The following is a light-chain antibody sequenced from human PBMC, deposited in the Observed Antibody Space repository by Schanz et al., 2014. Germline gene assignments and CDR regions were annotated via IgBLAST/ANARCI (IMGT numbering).Light chain of an antibody. V-gene: IGKV3-20*01. CDR1: QSVSSN. Sequence: EIVMTQSPATLSVSPGERATLSCRASQSVSSNLAWYQKRPGQAPRLLIYGASNRASGIPDRFSGSGSGTDFTLSISRLDPEDFAVYYCQQYGSSPETFGQGTKVEIK. CDR2: GAS. CDR3: QQYGSSPET. J-gene: IGKJ1*01.